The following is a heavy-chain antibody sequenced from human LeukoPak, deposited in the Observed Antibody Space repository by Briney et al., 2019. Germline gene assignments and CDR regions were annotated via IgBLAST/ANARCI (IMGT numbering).Heavy chain of an antibody. CDR2: ISSSISYI. CDR3: ARSDDYDFWSGYYLDY. D-gene: IGHD3-3*01. Sequence: TGGSLRLSCAASGFAFSSDIMNWVRQAPGKGLDWVSSISSSISYIYYADSVKGLFTISRYNAKNTLYPQMNSLRVEDTGVYYCARSDDYDFWSGYYLDYWGEGTVVTVSS. J-gene: IGHJ4*02. CDR1: GFAFSSDI. V-gene: IGHV3-21*01.